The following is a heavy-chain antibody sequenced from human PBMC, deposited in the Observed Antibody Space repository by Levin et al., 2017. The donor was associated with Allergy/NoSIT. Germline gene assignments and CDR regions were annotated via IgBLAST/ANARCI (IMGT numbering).Heavy chain of an antibody. J-gene: IGHJ4*02. V-gene: IGHV4-4*02. CDR2: IYLSGST. CDR1: GGSISTDNW. CDR3: ARVAGYSYGYYFDY. D-gene: IGHD5-18*01. Sequence: SQTLSLTCAVSGGSISTDNWWSWIRQPPGKGLEWIGNIYLSGSTNDNPSLKSRVTMSVDRSKNQFSLKLSYVTAADTAVYYCARVAGYSYGYYFDYWGPGTLVTVSS.